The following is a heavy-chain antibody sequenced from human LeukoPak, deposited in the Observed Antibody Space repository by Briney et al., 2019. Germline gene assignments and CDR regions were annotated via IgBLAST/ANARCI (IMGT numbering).Heavy chain of an antibody. V-gene: IGHV1-2*06. D-gene: IGHD1-26*01. J-gene: IGHJ4*02. CDR1: GYTFTGYY. Sequence: ASVKVSCKASGYTFTGYYIHWVRQAPGQGLEWMGHINPNNGGTNYAQKFQGRVTMTRDTSISTAYMELSRLRSDDTAVYYCARDLGQATLSDYWGQGTLVTVSS. CDR2: INPNNGGT. CDR3: ARDLGQATLSDY.